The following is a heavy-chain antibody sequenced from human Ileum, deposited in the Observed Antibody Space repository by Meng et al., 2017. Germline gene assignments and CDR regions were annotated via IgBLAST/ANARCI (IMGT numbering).Heavy chain of an antibody. Sequence: QVRLQESGPGRVKPSETLSLTCTVSGDSVTSSLYYCGWIRQPPGKGLEWVGSIYYSGNTYYNPSLKSRVIISVDTSENQFSLKLSSVTAADTALYYCARQGDDILTGIPNINWFDPWGQGTLVTVSS. CDR2: IYYSGNT. V-gene: IGHV4-39*01. D-gene: IGHD3-9*01. CDR3: ARQGDDILTGIPNINWFDP. J-gene: IGHJ5*02. CDR1: GDSVTSSLYY.